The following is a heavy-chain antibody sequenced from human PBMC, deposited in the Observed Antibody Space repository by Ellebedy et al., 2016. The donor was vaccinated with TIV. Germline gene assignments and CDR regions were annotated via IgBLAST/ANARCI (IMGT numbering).Heavy chain of an antibody. J-gene: IGHJ5*02. V-gene: IGHV3-11*01. CDR3: ARDTRFIDHQHNWFDP. D-gene: IGHD2-2*01. CDR2: ISSGGSTI. CDR1: GFIFSDYY. Sequence: GESLKISCAASGFIFSDYYMSWIRQAPGKGLEWVSYISSGGSTISYADSVKGRFTISRDNAKNSLYLQMNSLRAEDTAVYYCARDTRFIDHQHNWFDPWGQGTLVTVSS.